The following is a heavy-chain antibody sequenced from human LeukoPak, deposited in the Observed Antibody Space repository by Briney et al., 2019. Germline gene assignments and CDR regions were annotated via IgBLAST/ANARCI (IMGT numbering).Heavy chain of an antibody. J-gene: IGHJ4*02. CDR1: GFTFSSYA. V-gene: IGHV3-23*01. Sequence: PGGSLRLSCAASGFTFSSYAMSWVRQAPGKGLEWVSAISGSDGSTYYADSVKGRFTISRDNSKNTLYLQMNSLRAEDTAVYYCAKSGSGWGLHDYRGQGTLVTVSS. CDR3: AKSGSGWGLHDY. CDR2: ISGSDGST. D-gene: IGHD6-19*01.